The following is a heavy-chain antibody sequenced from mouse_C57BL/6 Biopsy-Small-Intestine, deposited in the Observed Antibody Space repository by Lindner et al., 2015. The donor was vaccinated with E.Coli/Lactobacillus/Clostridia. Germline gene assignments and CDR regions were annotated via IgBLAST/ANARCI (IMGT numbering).Heavy chain of an antibody. CDR3: ARSFGNYDAMDY. Sequence: VQLQESGPELVKPGASVKISCKASGYSFTDYNMNWVKQSNGKSLEWIGIIDPNYGTSSYNQKFKGKATLTVDQSSSTAYMQLNSLTSEDSAVYYCARSFGNYDAMDYWGQGTSVTVSS. D-gene: IGHD2-1*01. CDR2: IDPNYGTS. V-gene: IGHV1-39*01. J-gene: IGHJ4*01. CDR1: GYSFTDYN.